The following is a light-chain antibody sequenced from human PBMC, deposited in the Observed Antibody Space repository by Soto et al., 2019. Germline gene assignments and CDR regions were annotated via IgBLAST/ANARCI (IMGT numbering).Light chain of an antibody. CDR1: QDISTY. Sequence: IQLTQSPSSLSASVGDRVTITYRASQDISTYLAWYQQQPGRAPKLLIYLASTLESGVPSRFSGSGSGTDFTLTISSLQPDDFATYYCQQLDSDPPWTFGQGTRVEIK. CDR2: LAS. V-gene: IGKV1-9*01. CDR3: QQLDSDPPWT. J-gene: IGKJ1*01.